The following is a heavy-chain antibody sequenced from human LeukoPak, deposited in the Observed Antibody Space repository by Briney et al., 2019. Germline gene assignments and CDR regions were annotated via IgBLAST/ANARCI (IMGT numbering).Heavy chain of an antibody. CDR2: IIPILGIA. D-gene: IGHD3-10*01. J-gene: IGHJ4*02. CDR3: ANSVSRPVGELLSYYFDY. V-gene: IGHV1-69*04. CDR1: GFTFSSYA. Sequence: GGSLRLSCAASGFTFSSYAISWVRQAPGQGLEWMGRIIPILGIANYAQKFQGRVTITADKSTSTAYMELSSLRSEDTAVYYCANSVSRPVGELLSYYFDYWGQGTLVTVSS.